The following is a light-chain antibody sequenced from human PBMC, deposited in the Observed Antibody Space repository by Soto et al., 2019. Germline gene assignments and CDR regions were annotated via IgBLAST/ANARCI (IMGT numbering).Light chain of an antibody. Sequence: EVVLTQSPTTLSLSPGERATLSCRASQSVDNYLAWFQQKPGQAPRLLIYDASNRATGIPARFSGSGSGTDFTLTISSLEPEDFAVYYCQQRSNWPPLTFGGGTKVEIK. J-gene: IGKJ4*01. CDR3: QQRSNWPPLT. CDR2: DAS. CDR1: QSVDNY. V-gene: IGKV3-11*01.